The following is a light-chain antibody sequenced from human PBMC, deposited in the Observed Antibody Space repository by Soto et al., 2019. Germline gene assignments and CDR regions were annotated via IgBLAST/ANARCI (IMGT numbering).Light chain of an antibody. V-gene: IGKV3-15*01. CDR1: QSLSSN. J-gene: IGKJ1*01. CDR3: QQYNNWPVA. CDR2: GAS. Sequence: EIVMTQSPATLSVSPGERATLSCRASQSLSSNLAWYQQKPGQAPRLLIYGASTRATGIPARFSGSGSGTEFTLTISSLQSEDFAVYYCQQYNNWPVAFGQGTKVEI.